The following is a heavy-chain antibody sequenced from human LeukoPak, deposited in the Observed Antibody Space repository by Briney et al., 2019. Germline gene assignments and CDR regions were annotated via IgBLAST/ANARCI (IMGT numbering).Heavy chain of an antibody. V-gene: IGHV4-39*07. J-gene: IGHJ4*02. Sequence: SETLSLTCTVSGGSISSSSYYWGWIRQPPGKGLDWIGSIYYSGSTYYNPSLKSRVTISVDTSKNQFSLKLSSVTAADTAVYYCARASPGIAVALDYWGQGTLVTVSS. CDR1: GGSISSSSYY. CDR2: IYYSGST. CDR3: ARASPGIAVALDY. D-gene: IGHD6-19*01.